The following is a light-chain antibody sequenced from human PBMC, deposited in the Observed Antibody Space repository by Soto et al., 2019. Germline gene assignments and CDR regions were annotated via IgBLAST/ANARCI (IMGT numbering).Light chain of an antibody. CDR3: QQYKSYSWT. J-gene: IGKJ1*01. V-gene: IGKV1-5*01. CDR2: DAS. CDR1: QSINIW. Sequence: SASVGDRVTITCRASQSINIWLAWYQQKPGKAPKVLIYDASSLKSGVPSRFSGSGSGTEFTLTISSLQPDDFATYYCQQYKSYSWTFGQGTKVDIK.